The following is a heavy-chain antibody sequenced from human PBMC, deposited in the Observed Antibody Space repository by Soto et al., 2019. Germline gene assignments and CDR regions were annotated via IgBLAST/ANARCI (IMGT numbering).Heavy chain of an antibody. Sequence: SVKVSCKASGGTFSSYAISWVRQAPGQGLEWMGGIIPIFGTANYAQKFQGRVTITADESTSTAYMELSSLRSEDTAVYYCARGDLGNYDFWSGYRYYFDYWGQGTLVTVSS. CDR1: GGTFSSYA. D-gene: IGHD3-3*01. V-gene: IGHV1-69*13. CDR3: ARGDLGNYDFWSGYRYYFDY. J-gene: IGHJ4*02. CDR2: IIPIFGTA.